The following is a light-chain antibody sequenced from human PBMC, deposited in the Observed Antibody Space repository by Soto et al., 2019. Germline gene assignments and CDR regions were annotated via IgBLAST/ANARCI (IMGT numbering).Light chain of an antibody. CDR3: QQHFGSPFT. Sequence: EIVLTQSPGTLSLSPGERASLSCRASQSVNSNYLAWYQQKPGQAPRLLIHDSSSRATGIPYRFSGSGSGTDLTLTINILEPDDFAVYYCQQHFGSPFTFGHGTKVDIK. CDR1: QSVNSNY. CDR2: DSS. J-gene: IGKJ3*01. V-gene: IGKV3-20*01.